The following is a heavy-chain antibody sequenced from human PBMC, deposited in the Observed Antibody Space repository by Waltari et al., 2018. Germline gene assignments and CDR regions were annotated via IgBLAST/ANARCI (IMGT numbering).Heavy chain of an antibody. CDR1: GLNARSPH. CDR3: ARGPPYDFYSGQTVYYFEY. J-gene: IGHJ4*02. V-gene: IGHV3-53*01. D-gene: IGHD3-3*01. Sequence: QLVQSGGGLVHPGGSLSLSCAASGLNARSPHMRWPRQRPGKGLEWVSIIDGTETTYYADSVKGRFTISRDKSKNTLWLQMNSQRVEDTAVYFCARGPPYDFYSGQTVYYFEYWGQGVLVTVSS. CDR2: IDGTETT.